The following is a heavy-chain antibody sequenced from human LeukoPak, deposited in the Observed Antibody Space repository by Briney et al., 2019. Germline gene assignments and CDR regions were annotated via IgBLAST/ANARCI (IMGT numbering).Heavy chain of an antibody. J-gene: IGHJ4*02. CDR1: GYSISSGYY. Sequence: SETLSLTCTVSGYSISSGYYWGWIRQPPEKGLEWIGSIYHSGSTYYNPSLKSRVTISVDTSKNQFSLKLSSVTAADTAVYYCARLAHYGGNDYWGQGTLVTVSS. D-gene: IGHD4-23*01. CDR3: ARLAHYGGNDY. CDR2: IYHSGST. V-gene: IGHV4-38-2*02.